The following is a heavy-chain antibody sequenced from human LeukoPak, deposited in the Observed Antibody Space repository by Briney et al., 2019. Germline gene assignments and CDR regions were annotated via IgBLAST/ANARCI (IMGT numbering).Heavy chain of an antibody. V-gene: IGHV4-34*01. CDR3: ARAGLAGSKWSWFDP. Sequence: SETLSLTCAAYGGSFSDYFGSWIRQSPGKGLEWIGEIERGGSTVYSPSLKNRVTMSLDSSKIQFSLRLTSVTAADSAVYFCARAGLAGSKWSWFDPWGQGTLVTVSS. D-gene: IGHD6-19*01. CDR1: GGSFSDYF. CDR2: IERGGST. J-gene: IGHJ5*02.